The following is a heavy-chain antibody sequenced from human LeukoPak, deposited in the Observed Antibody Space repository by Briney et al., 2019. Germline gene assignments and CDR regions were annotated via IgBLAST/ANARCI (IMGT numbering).Heavy chain of an antibody. CDR1: GFTFISYG. V-gene: IGHV3-23*01. CDR3: AKDHTYDSSGYYIVDY. Sequence: GGPLRLSCAASGFTFISYGMSWVGQAPGKGLEWGSAISGSGGSTYYADSVKGRFTISRDNSKNTLYLQMNSLRAEDTAVYYCAKDHTYDSSGYYIVDYWGQGTLVTVSS. CDR2: ISGSGGST. D-gene: IGHD3-22*01. J-gene: IGHJ4*02.